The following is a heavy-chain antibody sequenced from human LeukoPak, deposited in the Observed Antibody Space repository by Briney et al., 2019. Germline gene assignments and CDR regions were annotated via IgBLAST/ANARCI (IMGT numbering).Heavy chain of an antibody. Sequence: GGSLRLSCAASGFTFSSYGTHWVRQAPGKGLEWVAVISYDGSNKYYADSVKGRFTISRDNSKNTLYLQMNSLRAEDTAVYYCAKVSITMIDYFDYWGQGTLVTVFS. CDR2: ISYDGSNK. CDR1: GFTFSSYG. J-gene: IGHJ4*02. CDR3: AKVSITMIDYFDY. D-gene: IGHD3-22*01. V-gene: IGHV3-30*18.